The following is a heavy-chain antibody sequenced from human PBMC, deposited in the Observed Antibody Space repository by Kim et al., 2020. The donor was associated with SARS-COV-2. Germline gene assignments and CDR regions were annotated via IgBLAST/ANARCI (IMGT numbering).Heavy chain of an antibody. Sequence: GSVGGRFTISRDNAKNTVYLQINSLTAGDTALYYCARDNCLGSTCSGIDHWGQGILVTVSS. J-gene: IGHJ4*02. D-gene: IGHD2-15*01. CDR3: ARDNCLGSTCSGIDH. V-gene: IGHV3-13*01.